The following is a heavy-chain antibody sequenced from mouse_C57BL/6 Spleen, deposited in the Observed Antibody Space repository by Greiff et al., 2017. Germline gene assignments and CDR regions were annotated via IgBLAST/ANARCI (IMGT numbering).Heavy chain of an antibody. V-gene: IGHV1-15*01. J-gene: IGHJ3*01. Sequence: VKLQESGAELVRPGASVTLSCKASGYTFTDYEMHWVKQTPVHGLEWIGAIDPETGGTAYNQKFKGKAILTADKSSSTAYMELRSLTSEDSAVYYCTRYDYDGAWFAYWGQGTLVTVSA. CDR2: IDPETGGT. CDR1: GYTFTDYE. D-gene: IGHD2-4*01. CDR3: TRYDYDGAWFAY.